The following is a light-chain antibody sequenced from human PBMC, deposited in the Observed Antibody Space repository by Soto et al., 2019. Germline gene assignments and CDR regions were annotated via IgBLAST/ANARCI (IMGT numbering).Light chain of an antibody. CDR1: QSGYDSY. Sequence: EIVLTQSPGTLSLSPGERATLSWRASQSGYDSYLAWYQQKPGQPPRLVIHGASNRATGVPARFSGSGSGTDFTLTISSLQSEDFAVYYCQQYNNWPPRLTFGGGTKVDIK. CDR2: GAS. V-gene: IGKV3-15*01. CDR3: QQYNNWPPRLT. J-gene: IGKJ4*01.